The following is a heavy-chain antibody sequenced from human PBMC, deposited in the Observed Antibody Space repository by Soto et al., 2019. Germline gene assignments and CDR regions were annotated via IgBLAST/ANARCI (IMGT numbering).Heavy chain of an antibody. D-gene: IGHD5-18*01. V-gene: IGHV3-48*02. CDR1: GFTFSSYN. CDR3: ARPRGYSYVIPDY. Sequence: EVQLVESGGGLVQPGGSLRLSCSASGFTFSSYNMNWVRQAPGQGLEWVSYISSSSGTIYYADSAKGRFTISRDNAKNSLYLQMNRLRDEDTAVYYCARPRGYSYVIPDYWGQGTLVTVSS. J-gene: IGHJ4*02. CDR2: ISSSSGTI.